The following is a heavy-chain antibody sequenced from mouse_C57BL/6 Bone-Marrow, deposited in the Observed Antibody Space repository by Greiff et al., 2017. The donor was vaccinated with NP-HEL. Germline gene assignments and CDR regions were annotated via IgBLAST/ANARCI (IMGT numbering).Heavy chain of an antibody. CDR1: GYSITSDY. V-gene: IGHV3-8*01. CDR3: ARWIYYYGSSYGYFDV. J-gene: IGHJ1*03. Sequence: EVKLEESGPGLAKPSQTLSLTCSVTGYSITSDYWNWIRKFPGNKLEYMGYISYSGSTYYNPSLKSRISITRDTSKNQYYLQLNSVTTEDTATYYCARWIYYYGSSYGYFDVWGTGTTVTVSS. D-gene: IGHD1-1*01. CDR2: ISYSGST.